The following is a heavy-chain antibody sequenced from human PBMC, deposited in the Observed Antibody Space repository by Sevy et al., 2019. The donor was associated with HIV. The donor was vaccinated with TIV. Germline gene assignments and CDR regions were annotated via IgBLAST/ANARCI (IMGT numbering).Heavy chain of an antibody. Sequence: GESLKISCKGSGYSFTSYWIGWVRQMPRKGLEWMGIIYPGDSDTRYSPSFQGQVTISADKSISTAYLQWSSLKASDTAMYYCARLGDPDEQENYDCIWGSYPLWGWFDPWGQGTLVTVSS. CDR1: GYSFTSYW. V-gene: IGHV5-51*01. CDR2: IYPGDSDT. J-gene: IGHJ5*02. D-gene: IGHD3-16*01. CDR3: ARLGDPDEQENYDCIWGSYPLWGWFDP.